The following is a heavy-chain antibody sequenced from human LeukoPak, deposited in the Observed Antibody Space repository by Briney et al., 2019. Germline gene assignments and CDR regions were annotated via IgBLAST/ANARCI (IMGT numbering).Heavy chain of an antibody. V-gene: IGHV3-23*01. CDR2: ISGSGGST. CDR3: AKGDGSGSYFYYFDY. J-gene: IGHJ4*02. Sequence: PGGSLRLSCAASGFTFSSYAMSWVRQAPGKGLEWVSAISGSGGSTYYADSVKGRFTISRDNSKNTLYLQMNSLRAEDTAVYYCAKGDGSGSYFYYFDYWGQGTLVTVSS. CDR1: GFTFSSYA. D-gene: IGHD3-10*01.